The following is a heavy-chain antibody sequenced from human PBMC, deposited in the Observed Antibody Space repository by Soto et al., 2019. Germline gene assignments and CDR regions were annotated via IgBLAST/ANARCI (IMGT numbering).Heavy chain of an antibody. CDR1: GGSISSSRCH. D-gene: IGHD6-13*01. CDR2: IYYSGST. V-gene: IGHV4-39*01. Sequence: SETLSLTCTVSGGSISSSRCHWGWIRQPPGKGLEWIGSIYYSGSTYYNPSLKSRVTISVDTSKNQFSLKLSSVTAADTAVYYCARHWEQLVTTFDYWGQGTLVTVSS. CDR3: ARHWEQLVTTFDY. J-gene: IGHJ4*02.